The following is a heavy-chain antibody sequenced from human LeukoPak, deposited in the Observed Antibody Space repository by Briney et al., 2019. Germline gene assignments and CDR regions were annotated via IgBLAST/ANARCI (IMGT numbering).Heavy chain of an antibody. Sequence: GGSLRLSCAASGFTFSSYEMNWVRQAPGKGLEWVSYISSSGSTIYYADPVKGRFTISRDNAKNSLYLQMNSLRAEDTAVYYCARGGVRDGYNKVSAFDIWGQGTMVTVSS. V-gene: IGHV3-48*03. D-gene: IGHD5-24*01. J-gene: IGHJ3*02. CDR3: ARGGVRDGYNKVSAFDI. CDR1: GFTFSSYE. CDR2: ISSSGSTI.